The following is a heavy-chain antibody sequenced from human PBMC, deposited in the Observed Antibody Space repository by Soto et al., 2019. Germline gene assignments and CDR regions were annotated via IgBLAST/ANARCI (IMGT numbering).Heavy chain of an antibody. Sequence: EVQLVESGGGLVQPGGSLRLSCAASGFTVSSNYMSWVRQAPGKGLEWVSVIYSGGSTYYADSVKGRFTISRDNSKNTLYLQMNSLRAEDTAVYYCAREWWEHNWFDPWGQGTLVTVSS. CDR1: GFTVSSNY. D-gene: IGHD2-15*01. V-gene: IGHV3-66*01. CDR3: AREWWEHNWFDP. J-gene: IGHJ5*02. CDR2: IYSGGST.